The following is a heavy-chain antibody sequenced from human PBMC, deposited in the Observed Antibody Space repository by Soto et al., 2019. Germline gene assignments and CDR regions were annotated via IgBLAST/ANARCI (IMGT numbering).Heavy chain of an antibody. CDR1: GGTISSYY. CDR2: IYYSGST. D-gene: IGHD3-10*01. Sequence: SETLSLTCTVSGGTISSYYWSWILQTPGKGLEWIGYIYYSGSTNYNPSLKSRVTISVDTSKNQFSLKLSSVTAADTAVYYCARGDPFGDLFFDYWGQGTLVTVSS. CDR3: ARGDPFGDLFFDY. V-gene: IGHV4-59*01. J-gene: IGHJ4*02.